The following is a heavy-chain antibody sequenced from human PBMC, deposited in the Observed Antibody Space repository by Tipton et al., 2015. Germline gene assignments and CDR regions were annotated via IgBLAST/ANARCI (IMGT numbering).Heavy chain of an antibody. V-gene: IGHV4-34*01. CDR2: INHSGST. CDR1: GGSLSGYY. D-gene: IGHD6-19*01. Sequence: TLSLTCAVYGGSLSGYYWSWIRQPPGKGLEWIGEINHSGSTNYNPSLKSRVTISVDTSKNQFSLTLKSVTAADTAIFYCARGERNSSAWEMDYWGQGTLVTVSS. CDR3: ARGERNSSAWEMDY. J-gene: IGHJ4*02.